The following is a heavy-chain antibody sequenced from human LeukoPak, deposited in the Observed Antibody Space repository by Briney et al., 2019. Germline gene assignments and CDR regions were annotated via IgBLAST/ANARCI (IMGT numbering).Heavy chain of an antibody. D-gene: IGHD2-15*01. Sequence: PGGSLRLSCAASGFTFNSYAMRWVRQAPGKGLEWVSAISGSGGSTYYADSVKGRFTISRDTSKNSLYLQRHSLRAEDTAYYYCAKGEGVVVVFATFDYWGQGTRVTVSS. J-gene: IGHJ4*02. V-gene: IGHV3-23*01. CDR1: GFTFNSYA. CDR2: ISGSGGST. CDR3: AKGEGVVVVFATFDY.